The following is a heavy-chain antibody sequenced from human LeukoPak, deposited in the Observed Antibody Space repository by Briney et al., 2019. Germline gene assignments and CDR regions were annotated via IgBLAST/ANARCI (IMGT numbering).Heavy chain of an antibody. Sequence: PSETLSLTCIVSGGSISSSIYYWSWIRQPPGKGLEWIGYIYYSGSTNYNPSLKSRVIISVDTSKNQFSLKLSSVTAADTAVYYCARGGDFFDIWGQGTMVTVSS. CDR1: GGSISSSIYY. V-gene: IGHV4-61*01. CDR2: IYYSGST. CDR3: ARGGDFFDI. J-gene: IGHJ3*02. D-gene: IGHD3-3*01.